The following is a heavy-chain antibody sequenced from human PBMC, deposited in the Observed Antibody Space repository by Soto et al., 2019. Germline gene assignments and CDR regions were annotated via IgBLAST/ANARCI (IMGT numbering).Heavy chain of an antibody. D-gene: IGHD3-9*01. V-gene: IGHV3-30-3*01. CDR2: ISYDGSNK. CDR1: GFTFSSYA. Sequence: GGSLRLSCAASGFTFSSYAMHWVRQAPGKGLEWVAVISYDGSNKYYADSVKGRFTISRDNSKNTLYLQMNSLRAEDTAVYYCARSLTYYDILTGSETNYYYYYGMDVWGQGTTVTVSS. J-gene: IGHJ6*02. CDR3: ARSLTYYDILTGSETNYYYYYGMDV.